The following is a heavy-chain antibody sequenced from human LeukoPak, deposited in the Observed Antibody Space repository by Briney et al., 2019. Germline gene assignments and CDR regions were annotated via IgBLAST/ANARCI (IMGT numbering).Heavy chain of an antibody. CDR1: GFTFSNYG. CDR3: ARDPDYGDYENWFDP. Sequence: GRSLRLSCAASGFTFSNYGMHWVRQAPGKGLEWVAVIWYDGSNKYYADSVKDRFTISRDNSKNTLYLQMNSLRAEDTAVYYCARDPDYGDYENWFDPWGQGTLVTVSS. CDR2: IWYDGSNK. J-gene: IGHJ5*02. D-gene: IGHD4-17*01. V-gene: IGHV3-33*01.